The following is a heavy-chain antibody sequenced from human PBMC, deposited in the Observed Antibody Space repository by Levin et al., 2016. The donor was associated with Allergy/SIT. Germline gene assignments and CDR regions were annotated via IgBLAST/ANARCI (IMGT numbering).Heavy chain of an antibody. J-gene: IGHJ6*03. D-gene: IGHD3-3*01. CDR3: AGRPYDFWSGYYTSDYYYYYMDV. CDR1: GGSISSYY. CDR2: IYYSGST. V-gene: IGHV4-59*01. Sequence: SETLSLTCTVSGGSISSYYWSWIRQPPGKGLEWIGYIYYSGSTNYNPSLKSRVTISVDTSKNQFSLKLSSVTAADTAVYYCAGRPYDFWSGYYTSDYYYYYMDVWGKGTTVTVSS.